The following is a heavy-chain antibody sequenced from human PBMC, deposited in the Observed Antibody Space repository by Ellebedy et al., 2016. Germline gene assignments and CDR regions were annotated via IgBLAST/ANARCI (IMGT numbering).Heavy chain of an antibody. Sequence: SETLSLXXTVSGGSISSYYWSWIRQPAGKGLEWIGYIYYSGSTNYNPSLKSRVTISVDTSKNQFSLKLSSVTAADTAVYYCARERIDYYGSGSYYYYYYYMDVWGKGTTVTVSS. CDR2: IYYSGST. CDR1: GGSISSYY. CDR3: ARERIDYYGSGSYYYYYYYMDV. J-gene: IGHJ6*03. D-gene: IGHD3-10*01. V-gene: IGHV4-59*01.